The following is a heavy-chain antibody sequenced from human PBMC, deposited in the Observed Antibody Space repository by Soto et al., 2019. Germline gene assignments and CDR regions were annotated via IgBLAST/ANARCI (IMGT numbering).Heavy chain of an antibody. CDR1: GYTFTSYA. J-gene: IGHJ5*02. Sequence: ASVKVSCKASGYTFTSYAMHWVRQAPGQRLECMGWINAGNGNTKYSQKFQGRVTITRDTSASTAYMELSSLRSEDTAVYHCARYGYILTGYYSPRYNWFDPWGQGTLVTVSS. CDR2: INAGNGNT. D-gene: IGHD3-9*01. V-gene: IGHV1-3*01. CDR3: ARYGYILTGYYSPRYNWFDP.